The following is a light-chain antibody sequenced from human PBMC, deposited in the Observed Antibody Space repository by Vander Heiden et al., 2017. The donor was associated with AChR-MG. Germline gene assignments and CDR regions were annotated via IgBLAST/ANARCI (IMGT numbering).Light chain of an antibody. CDR3: AAWDVSRNGWV. Sequence: SVLPQPPSVSGAPGQRVTISCSCSSSNIGTNSANCYQQLPGTAPKVLIFSGDQRHTGVRDRFSGSTSGTSAYLALSGLQSEDEADYYCAAWDVSRNGWVFGGGTKLTVL. CDR1: SSNIGTNS. CDR2: SGD. V-gene: IGLV1-44*01. J-gene: IGLJ3*02.